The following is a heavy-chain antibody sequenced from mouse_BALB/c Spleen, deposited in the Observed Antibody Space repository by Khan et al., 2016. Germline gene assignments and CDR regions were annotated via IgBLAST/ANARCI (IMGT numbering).Heavy chain of an antibody. J-gene: IGHJ1*01. CDR3: ARRGYGNSGYFDG. CDR2: IYPDSTTI. CDR1: GFDFSRYW. Sequence: EVKLLESGGGLVQPGGSLKLSCAASGFDFSRYWMSWVRQAPGKGLEWIGEIYPDSTTINYTPSLKDKFIISRDNANNTLYLQMSKVRSEDTALYYCARRGYGNSGYFDGWGAGTTVTVSS. V-gene: IGHV4-1*02. D-gene: IGHD2-10*02.